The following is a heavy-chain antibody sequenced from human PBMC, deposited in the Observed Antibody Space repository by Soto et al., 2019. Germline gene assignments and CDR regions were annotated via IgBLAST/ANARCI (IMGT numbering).Heavy chain of an antibody. CDR3: AREGYDSVWGSYRCFDY. V-gene: IGHV2-5*02. CDR1: GFSLSTSGVG. D-gene: IGHD3-16*02. CDR2: IYWDDDK. J-gene: IGHJ4*02. Sequence: QITLKESGPTLVKPTQTLTLTCSFSGFSLSTSGVGVGWIRQPPGKALEWLALIYWDDDKRYSPFLKSRLTIHKDTSKNQVDLTMTNMDPVDTATYYCAREGYDSVWGSYRCFDYWGQGTLVTVSS.